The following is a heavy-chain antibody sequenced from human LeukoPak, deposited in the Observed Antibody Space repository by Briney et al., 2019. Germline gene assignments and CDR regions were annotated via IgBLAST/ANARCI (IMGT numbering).Heavy chain of an antibody. CDR2: ISWNSGSI. CDR1: GFTFDDYA. D-gene: IGHD3/OR15-3a*01. V-gene: IGHV3-9*01. Sequence: GGSLRLSCAASGFTFDDYAMRWVRQAPGKGLEWVSGISWNSGSIGYADSVKGRFTISRDNAKNSLYLQMNSLRAEDTALYYCAKDIMRRGLGLVDYWGQGTLDTVSS. CDR3: AKDIMRRGLGLVDY. J-gene: IGHJ4*02.